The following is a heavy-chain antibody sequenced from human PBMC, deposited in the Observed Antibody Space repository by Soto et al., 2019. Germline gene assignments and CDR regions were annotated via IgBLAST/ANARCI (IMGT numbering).Heavy chain of an antibody. D-gene: IGHD2-2*01. V-gene: IGHV1-69*12. CDR1: GGTFSSYA. J-gene: IGHJ6*02. CDR3: ARWPARYCISTSCFPRMDV. CDR2: IIPIFGTA. Sequence: QVQLVQSGAEVKKPGSSVKVSCKASGGTFSSYAISWVRQAPGQGLEWMGGIIPIFGTANYAQKFQGRVTITADESTSTAYMELSSLRSEDTAVYYCARWPARYCISTSCFPRMDVWGQGTTVTVSS.